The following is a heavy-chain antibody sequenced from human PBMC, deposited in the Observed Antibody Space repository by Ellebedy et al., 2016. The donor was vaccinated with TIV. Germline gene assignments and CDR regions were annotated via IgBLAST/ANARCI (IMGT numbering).Heavy chain of an antibody. CDR3: TGHPSGTFGGLIV. CDR1: GGSINNYY. Sequence: MPSETLSLTCTVSGGSINNYYWSWVRQPPGKGLEWIGYIYYSGNTNYNPSLKSRVTISVDTSKNQFSLNLRSVTAADTAVYYCTGHPSGTFGGLIVWGQGTLVTVSS. D-gene: IGHD3-16*02. CDR2: IYYSGNT. V-gene: IGHV4-59*08. J-gene: IGHJ4*02.